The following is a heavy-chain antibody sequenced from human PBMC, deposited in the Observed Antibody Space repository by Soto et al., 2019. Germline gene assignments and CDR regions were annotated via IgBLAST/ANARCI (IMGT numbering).Heavy chain of an antibody. CDR1: VYTLTSYA. CDR2: INAGNGNT. CDR3: ARDLGQWLAKYYFDY. D-gene: IGHD6-19*01. J-gene: IGHJ4*02. Sequence: SVKVSCKASVYTLTSYAMHLVRQAPGQRLEWMGWINAGNGNTKYSQKFQGRVTITRDTSASTAYMELSSLRSEDTAVYYCARDLGQWLAKYYFDYWGQGTLVTVSS. V-gene: IGHV1-3*01.